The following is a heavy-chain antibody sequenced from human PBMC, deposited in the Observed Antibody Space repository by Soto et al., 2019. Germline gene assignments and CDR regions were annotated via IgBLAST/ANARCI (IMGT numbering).Heavy chain of an antibody. D-gene: IGHD6-19*01. J-gene: IGHJ4*02. CDR1: GGSFSGYY. CDR2: INHSGST. V-gene: IGHV4-34*01. CDR3: ARGFSSGWYSY. Sequence: SETLSLTCAVYGGSFSGYYWSWIRQPPGKGLEWIGEINHSGSTNYNPSLKSRVTISVDTSKNQFSLKLSSVTAADTAVYYCARGFSSGWYSYWGQGTLVTVSS.